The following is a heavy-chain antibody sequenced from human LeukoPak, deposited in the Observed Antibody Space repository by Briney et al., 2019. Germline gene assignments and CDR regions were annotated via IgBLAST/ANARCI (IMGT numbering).Heavy chain of an antibody. CDR3: SRESGAFCPFGY. Sequence: SETLSLTCTVSGVSISSYYWSWIRQPPGKGLGWIGYIYYSGSTTYNPSLRSRVPMSIATPKNHFSLDLTSVTAADTAIYYCSRESGAFCPFGYWGQGTLVIVPP. CDR1: GVSISSYY. D-gene: IGHD1-26*01. CDR2: IYYSGST. V-gene: IGHV4-59*12. J-gene: IGHJ4*02.